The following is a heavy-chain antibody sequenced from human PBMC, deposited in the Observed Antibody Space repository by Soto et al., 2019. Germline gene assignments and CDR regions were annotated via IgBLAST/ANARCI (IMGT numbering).Heavy chain of an antibody. CDR3: ARDRAKWKDYYYYGMDV. Sequence: SETLSLTCTVSGGSISSGDDFWTWIRQPPGKGLEWIGYIYYSGSTYYNPSLKSRLTISVDTSKNQFSLKLSSVTAADTAVYYCARDRAKWKDYYYYGMDVWGQGTTVTVSS. CDR1: GGSISSGDDF. V-gene: IGHV4-30-4*01. D-gene: IGHD1-20*01. CDR2: IYYSGST. J-gene: IGHJ6*02.